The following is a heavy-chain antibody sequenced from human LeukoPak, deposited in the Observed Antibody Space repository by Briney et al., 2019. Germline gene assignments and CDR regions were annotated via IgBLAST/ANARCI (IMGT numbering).Heavy chain of an antibody. CDR1: GYTFTSYY. V-gene: IGHV1-46*01. Sequence: GASVKVSCKASGYTFTSYYMHWVRQAPGQGLEWMGIINPSGGSTSYAQKFQGRVTMTRDTSTSTVYMELSSLRAEDTAVYYCARYHYYDSSGWDAFDIWGQGTMVTVSS. CDR3: ARYHYYDSSGWDAFDI. J-gene: IGHJ3*02. CDR2: INPSGGST. D-gene: IGHD3-22*01.